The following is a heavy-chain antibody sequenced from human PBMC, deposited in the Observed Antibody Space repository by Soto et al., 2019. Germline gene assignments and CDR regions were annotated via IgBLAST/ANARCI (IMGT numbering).Heavy chain of an antibody. V-gene: IGHV3-74*01. CDR1: GFTSSNYW. CDR2: IKSDGSST. CDR3: ARSVRSGSFPYYYYAMDV. D-gene: IGHD3-10*01. J-gene: IGHJ6*02. Sequence: PGGYLRLSCAASGFTSSNYWMHWVRHAPGKGLVWVSRIKSDGSSTSYADSVKGRFTISRDNAKNTLDLQMHGLRAEDMAVYYCARSVRSGSFPYYYYAMDVWGQGTTVTVSS.